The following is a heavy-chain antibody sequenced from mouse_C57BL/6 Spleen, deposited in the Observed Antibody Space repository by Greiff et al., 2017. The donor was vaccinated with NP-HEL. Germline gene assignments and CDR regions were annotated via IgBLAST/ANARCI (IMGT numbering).Heavy chain of an antibody. V-gene: IGHV1-80*01. D-gene: IGHD1-1*01. Sequence: VKLVESGAELVKPGASVKISCKASGYAFSSYWMNWVKQRPGKGLEWIGQIYPGDGDTNYNGKFKGKATLTADKSSSTAYMQLSSLTSEDSAVYFCARGSGSSYDWYFDVWGTGTTVTVSS. CDR1: GYAFSSYW. CDR2: IYPGDGDT. CDR3: ARGSGSSYDWYFDV. J-gene: IGHJ1*03.